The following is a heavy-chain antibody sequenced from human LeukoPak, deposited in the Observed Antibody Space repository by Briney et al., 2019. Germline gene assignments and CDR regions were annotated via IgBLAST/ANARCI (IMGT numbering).Heavy chain of an antibody. CDR2: IYSSGST. J-gene: IGHJ4*02. CDR1: GGSISDYD. CDR3: ARDDQLLLYDLDY. Sequence: SETLSLTCTVSGGSISDYDWSWVRQPPGKGLEWIGHIYSSGSTNYNPSLKSRVTISGDTSKNQFSLKLTSMTAADTAVYYCARDDQLLLYDLDYWGQGTLVTVSS. V-gene: IGHV4-59*12. D-gene: IGHD2-2*01.